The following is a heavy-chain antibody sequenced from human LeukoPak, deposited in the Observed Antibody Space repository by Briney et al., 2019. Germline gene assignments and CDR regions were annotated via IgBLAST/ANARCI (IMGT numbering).Heavy chain of an antibody. J-gene: IGHJ4*02. CDR1: GYSFTNYW. CDR3: ARDWCGGGSCYYFDH. Sequence: PGESLKISCKGSGYSFTNYWIGWVRQMPGKGLEWMGIIYPGDSNTRYSPSFQGQVTISADKSVSTAYLQWTSLRASDTAMYYCARDWCGGGSCYYFDHWGQGTLVTVSS. CDR2: IYPGDSNT. V-gene: IGHV5-51*01. D-gene: IGHD2-15*01.